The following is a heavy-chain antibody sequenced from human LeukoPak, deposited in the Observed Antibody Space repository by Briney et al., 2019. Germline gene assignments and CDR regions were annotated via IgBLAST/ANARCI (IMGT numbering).Heavy chain of an antibody. CDR3: ARGYTAMVIGVDY. V-gene: IGHV3-21*01. CDR1: GFTFSSYS. J-gene: IGHJ4*02. Sequence: GGSLRLSCAASGFTFSSYSMNWVRQAPGKGLEWVSSISSSSSYIYYADSVKGRFAISRDNAKNSLYLQMNSLRAEDTAVYYCARGYTAMVIGVDYWGQGTLVTVSS. CDR2: ISSSSSYI. D-gene: IGHD5-18*01.